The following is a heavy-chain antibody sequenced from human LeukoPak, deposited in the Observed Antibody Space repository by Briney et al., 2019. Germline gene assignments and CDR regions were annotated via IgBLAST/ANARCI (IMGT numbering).Heavy chain of an antibody. CDR3: ARDGGDGYNYNYYYMDV. CDR2: IIPIFGTA. J-gene: IGHJ6*03. CDR1: GGTFSSYA. D-gene: IGHD5-24*01. Sequence: ASVEVSCKASGGTFSSYAISWVRQAPGQGLEWMGGIIPIFGTANYAQKFQGRVTITTDESTSTAYMELSSLRSEDTAVYYCARDGGDGYNYNYYYMDVWGKGTTVTVSS. V-gene: IGHV1-69*05.